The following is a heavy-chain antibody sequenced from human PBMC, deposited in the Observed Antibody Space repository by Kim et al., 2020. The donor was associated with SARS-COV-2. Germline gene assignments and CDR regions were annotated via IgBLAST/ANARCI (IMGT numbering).Heavy chain of an antibody. CDR3: ARSWYYYDSSGSDAFDI. V-gene: IGHV3-30*04. CDR1: GFTFSSYA. CDR2: ISYDGSNK. D-gene: IGHD3-22*01. J-gene: IGHJ3*02. Sequence: GGSLRLSCAASGFTFSSYAMHWVRQAPGKGLEWVAVISYDGSNKYYADSVKGRFTISRDNSKNTLYLQMNSLRAEDTAVYYCARSWYYYDSSGSDAFDIWGQGTMVTVSS.